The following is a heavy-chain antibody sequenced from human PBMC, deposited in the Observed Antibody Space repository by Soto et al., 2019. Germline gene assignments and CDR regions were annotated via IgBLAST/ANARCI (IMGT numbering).Heavy chain of an antibody. CDR3: ARGPHYGDYVQFDY. D-gene: IGHD4-17*01. V-gene: IGHV4-30-4*01. J-gene: IGHJ4*02. CDR2: IYYSGDT. CDR1: GGSISSADYY. Sequence: QVQLQESGPGLVKPSQTLSLTCTVSGGSISSADYYWSWIRQPPGKGLEWIGYIYYSGDTYYTPSLRSRLTLSVDTSKNQFSLRLSSVTAADTAVYYCARGPHYGDYVQFDYWGRGTLVTVSS.